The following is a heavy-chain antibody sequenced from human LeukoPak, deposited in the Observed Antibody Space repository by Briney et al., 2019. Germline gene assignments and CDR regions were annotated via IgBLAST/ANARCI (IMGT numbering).Heavy chain of an antibody. D-gene: IGHD4-11*01. J-gene: IGHJ4*02. CDR2: ISYDGSNE. Sequence: GGSLRVSGAAPGFPLRRCAMPWVRQAPGKGLEWVAVISYDGSNEYYADSVKGRFTISRDSSENTLYLQMNSLRVEDTAVHYCVRVSYYSSLTYSYFDCWGQGTLVTVSS. CDR1: GFPLRRCA. CDR3: VRVSYYSSLTYSYFDC. V-gene: IGHV3-30-3*01.